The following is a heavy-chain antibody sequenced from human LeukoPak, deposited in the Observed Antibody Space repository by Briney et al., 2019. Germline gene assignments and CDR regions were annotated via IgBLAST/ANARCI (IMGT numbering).Heavy chain of an antibody. D-gene: IGHD1-26*01. Sequence: SETLSLTCTVSGGSIRSYYWSWIRQPPGKGLEWIGYIYYSGSTNYNPSLKSRVTISVDTSKNQFSLRLSSVTAADTAVYYCARVPRSRYYFDYWGQGTLVTVSS. CDR3: ARVPRSRYYFDY. J-gene: IGHJ4*02. V-gene: IGHV4-59*01. CDR1: GGSIRSYY. CDR2: IYYSGST.